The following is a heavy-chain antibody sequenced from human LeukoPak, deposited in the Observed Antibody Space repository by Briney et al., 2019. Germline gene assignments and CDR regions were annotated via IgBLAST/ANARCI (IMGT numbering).Heavy chain of an antibody. Sequence: SQTLSLTCAISGDSVSSNSAAWNWIRQSPSRGLEWLGRTYYRSKWYNDYAVSVKGRIAINPDTSKNQFSLQLNSVTPEDTAVYYCARAKGRRPLFDYWGQGTLVTVSS. V-gene: IGHV6-1*01. J-gene: IGHJ4*02. CDR2: TYYRSKWYN. CDR3: ARAKGRRPLFDY. CDR1: GDSVSSNSAA.